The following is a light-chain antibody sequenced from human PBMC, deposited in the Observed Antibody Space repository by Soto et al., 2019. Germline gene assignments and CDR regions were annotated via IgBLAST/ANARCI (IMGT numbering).Light chain of an antibody. CDR2: EGT. J-gene: IGLJ1*01. CDR3: YSSAGSTTFSYV. V-gene: IGLV2-23*03. Sequence: QSVLTQPASVSGSPGQSISISCTGTSSDVVTYNLVSWYQQHPGKAPTVLIYEGTKRPSGVSNRFSGSKSGNTASLTISGLQTEDEADYYCYSSAGSTTFSYVFGTGTKVTVL. CDR1: SSDVVTYNL.